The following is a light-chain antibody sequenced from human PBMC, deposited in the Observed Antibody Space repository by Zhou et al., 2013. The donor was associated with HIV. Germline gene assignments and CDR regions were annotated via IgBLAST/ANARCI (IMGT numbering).Light chain of an antibody. CDR3: HQYGGTFT. CDR1: QSVRSSD. CDR2: GAS. V-gene: IGKV3-20*01. J-gene: IGKJ3*01. Sequence: ETVMTQSPAALSLSPGETATLSCRASQSVRSSDLAWYQQKPGQTPRLLIYGASNRATGIPDRFSASGSGSDFTLTIDRLQPEDFAVYFCHQYGGTFTFGPGTKL.